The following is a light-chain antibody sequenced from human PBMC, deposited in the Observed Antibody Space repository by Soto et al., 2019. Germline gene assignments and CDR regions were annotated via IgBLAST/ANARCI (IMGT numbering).Light chain of an antibody. CDR3: QQTDTYPYT. J-gene: IGKJ2*01. CDR1: QGISSW. CDR2: AAA. Sequence: DIQMTQSPSSVSASVGDRVTITCRASQGISSWLAWYQQVPGKAPKLLIYAAATLQSGVSSRFSGSYSGTDFTLTISSLQPEDFATYDCQQTDTYPYTFGQGTKVDIK. V-gene: IGKV1D-12*01.